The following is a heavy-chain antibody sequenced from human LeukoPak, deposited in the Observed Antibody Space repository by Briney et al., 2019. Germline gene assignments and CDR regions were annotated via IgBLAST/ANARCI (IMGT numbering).Heavy chain of an antibody. CDR1: GFTFSSYW. CDR2: IKQDGSGK. CDR3: ARDEVVVVAATPLYYYYYGMDV. V-gene: IGHV3-7*01. Sequence: GGSLRLSFAASGFTFSSYWMSWVRQAPGKGLEWVANIKQDGSGKYYVDSVKGRFTISRDNAKNSLYLQMNSLRAEDTAVYYCARDEVVVVAATPLYYYYYGMDVWGQGPTVTVS. J-gene: IGHJ6*02. D-gene: IGHD2-15*01.